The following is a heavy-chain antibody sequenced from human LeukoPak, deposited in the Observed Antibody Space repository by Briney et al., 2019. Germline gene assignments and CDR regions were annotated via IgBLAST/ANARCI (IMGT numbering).Heavy chain of an antibody. CDR3: AMGNVLRFLNWFDP. CDR2: IIPIFGTA. J-gene: IGHJ5*02. D-gene: IGHD3-3*01. Sequence: SVKVSCKASGGTFSSYAISWVRQAPGQGLEWMGGIIPIFGTANYAQKFQGRVTITADESTSTAYMELSSLRPEDTAVYYCAMGNVLRFLNWFDPWGQGTLVTVSS. V-gene: IGHV1-69*13. CDR1: GGTFSSYA.